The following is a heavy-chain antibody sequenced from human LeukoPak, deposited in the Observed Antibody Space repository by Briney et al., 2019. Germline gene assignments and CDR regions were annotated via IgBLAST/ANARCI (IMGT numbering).Heavy chain of an antibody. V-gene: IGHV3-48*01. D-gene: IGHD3-3*01. Sequence: PGGSLRLSCAASGFTFSSYSMNWVRQAPGKGLEWVSYISSSSSTIYYADSVKGRFTISRDNAKNSLYLQMNSLRAEDTAVYYCAKFPVWDFWSGYSHFDYWGQGTLVTVSS. J-gene: IGHJ4*02. CDR3: AKFPVWDFWSGYSHFDY. CDR2: ISSSSSTI. CDR1: GFTFSSYS.